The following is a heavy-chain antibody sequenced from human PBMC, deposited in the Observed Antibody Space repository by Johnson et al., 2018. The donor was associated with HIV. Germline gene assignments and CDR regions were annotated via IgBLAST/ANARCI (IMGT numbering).Heavy chain of an antibody. CDR3: ARDERAAAGTRGLDAFDI. V-gene: IGHV3-NL1*01. CDR2: IYSGGNT. D-gene: IGHD6-13*01. J-gene: IGHJ3*02. CDR1: GFTFSSYG. Sequence: QVQPVESGGGLVKPGGSLRLSCAASGFTFSSYGLHWVRQAPGKGLEWVSLIYSGGNTYYAHSVKGRFTTSRDNSKNTLYLQMGSLRAEDMAVYHCARDERAAAGTRGLDAFDIWGQGTMVTVSS.